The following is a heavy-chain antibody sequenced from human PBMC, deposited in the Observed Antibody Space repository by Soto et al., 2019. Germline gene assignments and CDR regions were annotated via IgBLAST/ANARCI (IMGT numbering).Heavy chain of an antibody. D-gene: IGHD6-6*01. CDR3: AREGYGMAARLGIDY. Sequence: KTSETLSLTCTVSGGSISSGDYYWSWIRQPPGKGLEWIGYIYYSGSTYYNPSLKSRVTISVDTSKNQFSLKLSSVTAADTAVYYCAREGYGMAARLGIDYWGQGTLVTVSS. CDR2: IYYSGST. J-gene: IGHJ4*02. CDR1: GGSISSGDYY. V-gene: IGHV4-30-4*01.